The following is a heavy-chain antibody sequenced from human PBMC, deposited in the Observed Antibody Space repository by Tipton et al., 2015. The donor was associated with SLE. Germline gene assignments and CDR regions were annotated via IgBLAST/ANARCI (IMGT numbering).Heavy chain of an antibody. V-gene: IGHV4-39*07. D-gene: IGHD3-3*01. Sequence: TLSLTCTVSGGSISSSSYYWGWIRQPPGKGLEWIGSIYYSGSTYYNPSLKSRVTISVDTSKNQFSLKLSSVTAADTAVYYCARDFWSGYGSFDSWGQGTLVTVSP. J-gene: IGHJ4*02. CDR2: IYYSGST. CDR3: ARDFWSGYGSFDS. CDR1: GGSISSSSYY.